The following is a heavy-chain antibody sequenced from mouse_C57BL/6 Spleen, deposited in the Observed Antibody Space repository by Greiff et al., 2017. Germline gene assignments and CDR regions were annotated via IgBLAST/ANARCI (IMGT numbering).Heavy chain of an antibody. D-gene: IGHD2-2*01. CDR2: IDPENGDT. CDR3: TTLGLRRDAYYFDY. V-gene: IGHV14-4*01. Sequence: VQLQQSGAELVRPGDSVKLSCTASGFNIKDAYMHWVKQRPEQGLEWIGWIDPENGDTEYASKFQGKATITADTPSNTAYLQLSSLTSEDTAVYCCTTLGLRRDAYYFDYWGQGTTLTVSS. CDR1: GFNIKDAY. J-gene: IGHJ2*01.